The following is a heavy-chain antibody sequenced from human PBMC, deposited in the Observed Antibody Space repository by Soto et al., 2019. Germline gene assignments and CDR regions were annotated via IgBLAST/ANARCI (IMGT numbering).Heavy chain of an antibody. D-gene: IGHD3-16*01. CDR3: AKSRAENLVGGLPDH. CDR1: RFFFGDYA. J-gene: IGHJ4*02. CDR2: ITSRGTDI. Sequence: GGSLRLSCAASRFFFGDYAFHWVRPAPGKGLEWVAGITSRGTDIAYADSVKGRFIMSRDNAMNVLHLHMNSLRPEDTAVYYCAKSRAENLVGGLPDHWGQRTNGTVS. V-gene: IGHV3-9*01.